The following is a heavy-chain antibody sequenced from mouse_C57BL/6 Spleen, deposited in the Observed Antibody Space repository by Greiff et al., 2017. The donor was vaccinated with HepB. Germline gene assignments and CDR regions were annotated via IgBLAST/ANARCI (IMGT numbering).Heavy chain of an antibody. CDR1: GYTFTTYP. CDR2: FHPYNDDT. CDR3: ARGDGYPPAWFAY. D-gene: IGHD2-3*01. Sequence: VQGVESGAELVKPGASVKMSCKASGYTFTTYPIEWMKQNHGKSLEWVGNFHPYNDDTKYNEKFKGKATLTVEKSSSTVYLELSRLTSDDSAVYYCARGDGYPPAWFAYWGQGTLVTVSA. J-gene: IGHJ3*01. V-gene: IGHV1-47*01.